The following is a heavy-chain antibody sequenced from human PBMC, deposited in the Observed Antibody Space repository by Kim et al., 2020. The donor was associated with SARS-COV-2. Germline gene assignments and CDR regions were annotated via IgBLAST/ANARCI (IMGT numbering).Heavy chain of an antibody. CDR1: GGSFSGYY. CDR2: INHSGST. CDR3: ARAGYFHYYYYYGMDV. D-gene: IGHD6-25*01. J-gene: IGHJ6*02. V-gene: IGHV4-34*01. Sequence: SETLSLTCAVYGGSFSGYYWSWIRQPPGKGLEWIGEINHSGSTNYNPSLKSRVTISVDTSKNQFSLKLSSVTAADTAVYYCARAGYFHYYYYYGMDVWGQGTTVTVSS.